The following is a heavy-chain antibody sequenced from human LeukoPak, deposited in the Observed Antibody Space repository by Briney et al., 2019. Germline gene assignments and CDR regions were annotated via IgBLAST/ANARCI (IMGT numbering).Heavy chain of an antibody. CDR3: ATDDSLN. Sequence: GGSLRLSCTAPGSSLSGAWMSWVRQPPGKGLEWVGRIKSKVHGETVDYAEPVKGRFTMSRDDSTSTVYLQMDSLRIEDTATNYCATDDSLNWGQGTLVTVSS. V-gene: IGHV3-15*01. CDR2: IKSKVHGETV. D-gene: IGHD2-15*01. J-gene: IGHJ4*02. CDR1: GSSLSGAW.